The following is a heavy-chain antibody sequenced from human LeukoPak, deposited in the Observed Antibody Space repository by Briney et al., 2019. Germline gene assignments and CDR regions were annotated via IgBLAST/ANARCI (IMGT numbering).Heavy chain of an antibody. Sequence: PSETLSLTCTASGGSISSYYWSWIRQPPGKGLEWIGYIYYSGSTNCNPSLKSRVTISVDTSKNQFSLKLSSVTAADTAVYYCARVSSGWYGYYFDYWGQGTLVTVSS. D-gene: IGHD6-19*01. CDR1: GGSISSYY. V-gene: IGHV4-59*01. CDR2: IYYSGST. CDR3: ARVSSGWYGYYFDY. J-gene: IGHJ4*02.